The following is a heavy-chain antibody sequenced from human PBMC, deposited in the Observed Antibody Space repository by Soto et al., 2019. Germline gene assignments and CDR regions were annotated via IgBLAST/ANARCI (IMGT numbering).Heavy chain of an antibody. V-gene: IGHV3-23*01. D-gene: IGHD2-15*01. Sequence: EVQLLESGGGLVQPGGSLRLSCAASGFTFSSYAMSWVRQAPGKGLEWVSAISGSGGSTYYADSVKGRFTISRDNSKNSLYLQMNSLRAEDTAVYYCAKSYGGGSCYGYWGQGTLVTVSS. J-gene: IGHJ4*02. CDR3: AKSYGGGSCYGY. CDR1: GFTFSSYA. CDR2: ISGSGGST.